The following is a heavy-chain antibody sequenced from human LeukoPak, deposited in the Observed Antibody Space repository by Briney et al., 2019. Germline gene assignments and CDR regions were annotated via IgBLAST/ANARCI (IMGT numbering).Heavy chain of an antibody. Sequence: SETLSLTCTVSGGSISSYYWSWIRQPAGKGLEWIGRIYTSGSTNYNPSLKSRVTMSVDTSKNQFSLKLSSVTAADTAVYYCARAEVSPPYYYYYMDVWGKGTTVTISS. CDR2: IYTSGST. CDR3: ARAEVSPPYYYYYMDV. CDR1: GGSISSYY. D-gene: IGHD3-22*01. V-gene: IGHV4-4*07. J-gene: IGHJ6*03.